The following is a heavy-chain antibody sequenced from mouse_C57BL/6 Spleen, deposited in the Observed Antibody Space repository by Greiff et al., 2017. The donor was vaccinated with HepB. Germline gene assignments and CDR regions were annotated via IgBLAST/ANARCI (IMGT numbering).Heavy chain of an antibody. J-gene: IGHJ4*01. CDR3: AMWGGRSAMDY. V-gene: IGHV1-74*01. CDR1: GYTFTSYW. CDR2: IHPSDSDT. Sequence: ESCKASGYTFTSYWMHWVKQRPGQGLEWIGRIHPSDSDTNYNQKFKGKATLTVDKSSSTAYMQLSSLTSEDSAVYYCAMWGGRSAMDYWGQGTSVTVSS. D-gene: IGHD1-1*01.